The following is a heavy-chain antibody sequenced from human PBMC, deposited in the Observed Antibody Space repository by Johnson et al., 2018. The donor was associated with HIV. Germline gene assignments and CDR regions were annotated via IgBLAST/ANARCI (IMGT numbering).Heavy chain of an antibody. CDR2: ISGSGDST. V-gene: IGHV3-23*04. CDR1: GFTFSSYA. CDR3: ARGGIIHDAFDI. Sequence: MLLVESGGVVVQPGGSLRLSCAASGFTFSSYAMHWVRQAPGKGLEWVSGISGSGDSTYYAYSVKGRFTISSDNSKNTLYLQMSSLRAEDTAVYYCARGGIIHDAFDIWGQGTMVTVSS. J-gene: IGHJ3*02. D-gene: IGHD1-1*01.